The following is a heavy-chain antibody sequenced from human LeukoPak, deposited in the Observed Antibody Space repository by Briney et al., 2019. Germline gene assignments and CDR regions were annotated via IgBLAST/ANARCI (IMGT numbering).Heavy chain of an antibody. CDR2: INQGGSDK. CDR3: TRDRSRAEDD. D-gene: IGHD1-14*01. J-gene: IGHJ4*02. Sequence: PGGSLRLSCAASGFTFSGHWMSWVRQAPGKGLEWVANINQGGSDKYYVDSVKGRFTISRDNANNLLYLQMNSLRAEDTAVYYCTRDRSRAEDDWGRGTLVTVSS. CDR1: GFTFSGHW. V-gene: IGHV3-7*01.